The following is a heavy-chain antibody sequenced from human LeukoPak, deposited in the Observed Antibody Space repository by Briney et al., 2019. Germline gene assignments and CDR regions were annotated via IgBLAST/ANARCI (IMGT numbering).Heavy chain of an antibody. CDR3: ARQYSTNWYDDRGWFDP. CDR2: INHSGST. CDR1: GGFFSGYY. Sequence: SETLSLTCAVYGGFFSGYYWSWIRQPPGKGLEWIGEINHSGSTNYNPSLKSRVTISVDTSKNQFSLKLSSVTAADTAFYYCARQYSTNWYDDRGWFDPWGQGTLVTASS. V-gene: IGHV4-34*01. D-gene: IGHD6-13*01. J-gene: IGHJ5*02.